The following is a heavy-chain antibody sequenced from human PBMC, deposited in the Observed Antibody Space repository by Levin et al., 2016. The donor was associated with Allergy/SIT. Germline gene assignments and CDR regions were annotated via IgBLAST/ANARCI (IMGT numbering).Heavy chain of an antibody. J-gene: IGHJ4*02. Sequence: GESLKISCAASGFTFSSYGMHWVRQAPGKGLEWVAVIWYDGSNKYYADSVKGRFTISRDNSKNTLYLQMNSLRAEDTAVYYCARAGLGSGWNYPYYFDYWGQGTLVTVSS. CDR1: GFTFSSYG. CDR3: ARAGLGSGWNYPYYFDY. D-gene: IGHD1-7*01. V-gene: IGHV3-33*01. CDR2: IWYDGSNK.